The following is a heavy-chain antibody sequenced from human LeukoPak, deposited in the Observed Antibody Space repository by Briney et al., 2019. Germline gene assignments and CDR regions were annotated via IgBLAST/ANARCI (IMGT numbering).Heavy chain of an antibody. Sequence: GASVKVSCKASGYTFTVYYLHWLRQAPGQGLEWMGWINPNSGATNYEQALQGRVTMTRDTSISTVYMELNRLQSDDPAVYFCARGPTGGHFDYWGQGSLFTVSS. V-gene: IGHV1-2*02. CDR3: ARGPTGGHFDY. CDR2: INPNSGAT. D-gene: IGHD1-14*01. CDR1: GYTFTVYY. J-gene: IGHJ4*02.